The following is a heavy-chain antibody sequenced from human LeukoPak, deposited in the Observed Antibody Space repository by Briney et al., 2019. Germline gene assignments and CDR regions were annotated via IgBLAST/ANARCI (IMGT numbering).Heavy chain of an antibody. V-gene: IGHV1-69*05. J-gene: IGHJ4*02. CDR1: GGTFSSYA. CDR3: ARGDMITFGGVIVISGIDY. CDR2: IIPIFGTA. Sequence: GASVKVSCKASGGTFSSYAISWVRQAPGQGLEWMGGIIPIFGTANYAQKFQGRVTITTDESTSTAYMELSSLRSEDTAVYYCARGDMITFGGVIVISGIDYWGQGTLVTVSS. D-gene: IGHD3-16*02.